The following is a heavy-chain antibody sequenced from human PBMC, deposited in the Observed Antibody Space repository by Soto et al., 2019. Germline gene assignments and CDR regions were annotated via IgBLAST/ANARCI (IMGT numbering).Heavy chain of an antibody. CDR2: IYPGDSDT. V-gene: IGHV5-51*01. Sequence: PGESLKISCNGSGYIFTSYWIGWVRQMPGKGLEWMGIIYPGDSDTRYSPSFQGQVTISADKSISTAYLQWSSLKASDTAMYYCAKVGSPGLVYYYYGMDVWGQGTTVTVSS. CDR3: AKVGSPGLVYYYYGMDV. J-gene: IGHJ6*02. D-gene: IGHD1-26*01. CDR1: GYIFTSYW.